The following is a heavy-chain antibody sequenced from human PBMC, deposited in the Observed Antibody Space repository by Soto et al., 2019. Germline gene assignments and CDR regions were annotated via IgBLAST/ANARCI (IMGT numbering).Heavy chain of an antibody. J-gene: IGHJ5*02. CDR2: IHYSGRT. CDR3: ACGPDYDLLNGHYSAYNWFDP. D-gene: IGHD3-22*01. CDR1: DGSINNRGFY. Sequence: PSETLSLTSTVSDGSINNRGFYWGRIRQPPGKGLEGFGNIHYSGRTHYNPSHESRVTISADKSMNQFSLKLSSVTAADTAVYFCACGPDYDLLNGHYSAYNWFDPWGQGTLVTVSS. V-gene: IGHV4-39*01.